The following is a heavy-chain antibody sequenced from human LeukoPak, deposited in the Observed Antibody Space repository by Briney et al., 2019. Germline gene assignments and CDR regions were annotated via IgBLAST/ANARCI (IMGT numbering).Heavy chain of an antibody. CDR3: AASGVYSSWTSFDY. D-gene: IGHD6-6*01. CDR1: GFTFSSYW. Sequence: GGSLRLSCVASGFTFSSYWMHWVRQDPRKGLVWVSRINGDGRNINYADSVRGRFTISRDNAKNTLYLQMNSLRAEDTAVYYCAASGVYSSWTSFDYWGQGTLVTVSS. J-gene: IGHJ4*02. V-gene: IGHV3-74*01. CDR2: INGDGRNI.